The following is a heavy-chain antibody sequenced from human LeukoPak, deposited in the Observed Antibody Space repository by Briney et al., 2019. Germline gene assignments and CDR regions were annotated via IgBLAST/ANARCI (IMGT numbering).Heavy chain of an antibody. D-gene: IGHD1-1*01. V-gene: IGHV1-2*02. CDR3: ARDSELETRGYNWFDP. CDR1: GYTFTGYY. CDR2: INPNSGGT. Sequence: ASVKVSCKASGYTFTGYYMHWVRQAPGQGLEWMGWINPNSGGTNYAQKFQGRVTMTRDTSISTAYMELSRLRSDDTAVYYCARDSELETRGYNWFDPWGQGTLVTVSS. J-gene: IGHJ5*02.